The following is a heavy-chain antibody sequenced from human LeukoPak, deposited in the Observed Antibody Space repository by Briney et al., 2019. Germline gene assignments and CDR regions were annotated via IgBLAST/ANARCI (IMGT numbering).Heavy chain of an antibody. CDR3: ARDKSPMYYYDSSGYYYVGADAFDI. J-gene: IGHJ3*02. D-gene: IGHD3-22*01. CDR1: GGSISSYY. CDR2: IYYSGST. V-gene: IGHV4-59*13. Sequence: SETLSLTCTVSGGSISSYYWSWIRQPPGGGLEGIGYIYYSGSTNYNRSLKRRVTISVDTSKNQFSLKLSSVTAADTAVYYCARDKSPMYYYDSSGYYYVGADAFDIWGQGTMVTVSS.